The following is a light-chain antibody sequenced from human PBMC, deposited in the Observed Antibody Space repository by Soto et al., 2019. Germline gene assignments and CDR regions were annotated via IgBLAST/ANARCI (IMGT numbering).Light chain of an antibody. V-gene: IGKV1-39*01. CDR3: QQYNNWPWT. CDR2: AAS. CDR1: QSISSY. J-gene: IGKJ1*01. Sequence: DIQMTQSPSSLSASVGDRVTITCRASQSISSYLNWYQHKPGKAPKLLIYAASSLQSGVPSRFSGSGSGTDFTLTISTLQSEDFAVYYCQQYNNWPWTFGQGTKVDIK.